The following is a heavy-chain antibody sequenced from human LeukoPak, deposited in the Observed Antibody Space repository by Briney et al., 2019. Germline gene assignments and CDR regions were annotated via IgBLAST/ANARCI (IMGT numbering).Heavy chain of an antibody. CDR1: GYTFTSYD. CDR2: MNPNSGNT. D-gene: IGHD3-3*01. V-gene: IGHV1-8*03. J-gene: IGHJ3*02. CDR3: ARGGLRFLEWLFQTNDAFDI. Sequence: ASVKVSCKASGYTFTSYDINWVRQATGQGLEWMGWMNPNSGNTSYAQKFQGRVTITRNTSISTAYMELSSLRSEDTAVYYCARGGLRFLEWLFQTNDAFDIWGQGTMVTVSS.